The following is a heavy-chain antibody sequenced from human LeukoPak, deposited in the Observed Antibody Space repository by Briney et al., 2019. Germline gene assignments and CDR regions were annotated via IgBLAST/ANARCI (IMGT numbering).Heavy chain of an antibody. CDR2: IYYSGST. D-gene: IGHD6-19*01. V-gene: IGHV4-59*01. CDR1: GCSISRYY. J-gene: IGHJ4*02. Sequence: SETLSLTCTVSGCSISRYYWLWIRQPPGKGLEWIGYIYYSGSTNYNPSLKSRVTISVDTSKNQFSLKLSSVTAADTAVYYCARADLNYIAVAGYFDYWGQGTLVTVSS. CDR3: ARADLNYIAVAGYFDY.